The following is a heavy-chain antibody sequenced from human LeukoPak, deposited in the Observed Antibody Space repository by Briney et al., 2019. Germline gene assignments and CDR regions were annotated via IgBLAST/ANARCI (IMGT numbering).Heavy chain of an antibody. CDR1: GYPFTGYY. J-gene: IGHJ4*02. D-gene: IGHD3-9*01. Sequence: ASVKVSCKASGYPFTGYYIHWMRQAPGQGLEWMGWINPNTGGTNYAQKFQGRVTMTRDTSISTAYMEVNRLRSDDTALYYCARGFDWLECYFDYWGQGTLVTVSS. CDR3: ARGFDWLECYFDY. CDR2: INPNTGGT. V-gene: IGHV1-2*02.